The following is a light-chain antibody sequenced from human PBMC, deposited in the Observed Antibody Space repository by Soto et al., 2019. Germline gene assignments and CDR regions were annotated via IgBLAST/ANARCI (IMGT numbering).Light chain of an antibody. CDR2: KAS. Sequence: DVQMTQSPSTLSASVGDRVTITCRASQTISSYLAWYQQKPGKAPKLLIYKASSLQSGVPSRFSGSGSGTEFTLTIGSLQPDDFAIYYCQQTYTTPEITFGQGTRLDIK. J-gene: IGKJ5*01. V-gene: IGKV1-5*03. CDR3: QQTYTTPEIT. CDR1: QTISSY.